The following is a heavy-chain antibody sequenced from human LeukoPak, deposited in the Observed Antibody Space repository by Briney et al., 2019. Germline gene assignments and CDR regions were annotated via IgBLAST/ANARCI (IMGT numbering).Heavy chain of an antibody. V-gene: IGHV1-2*02. CDR2: INPNSGGT. D-gene: IGHD3-22*01. J-gene: IGHJ4*02. CDR3: ARRVGLRYYDSSGYSQTLDY. Sequence: ASVKVSCKASGYIFNSYAMNWVRQAPGQGLEWMGWINPNSGGTNYAQKFQGRVTMTRDTSISTAYMELSRLRSDDTAVYYCARRVGLRYYDSSGYSQTLDYWGQGTLVTVSS. CDR1: GYIFNSYA.